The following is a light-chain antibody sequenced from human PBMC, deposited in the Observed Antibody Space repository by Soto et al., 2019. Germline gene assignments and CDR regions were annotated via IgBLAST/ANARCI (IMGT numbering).Light chain of an antibody. CDR1: SSNIGAGYD. V-gene: IGLV1-40*01. CDR3: QSYDSSLSVV. CDR2: GNN. J-gene: IGLJ2*01. Sequence: QPVLTQPPSVSGAPGQRVTISCTGSSSNIGAGYDVHWYQQFPGTAPKLLIYGNNNRPSGVPDRFSGSKSGTSASLAITGLQAEDEADYYCQSYDSSLSVVFGGGTKVTVL.